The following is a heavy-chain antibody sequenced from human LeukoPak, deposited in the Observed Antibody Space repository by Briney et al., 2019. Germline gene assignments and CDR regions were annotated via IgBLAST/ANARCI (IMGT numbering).Heavy chain of an antibody. CDR2: ISGSGGST. D-gene: IGHD3-10*01. CDR1: GFTFSNYA. CDR3: ALGGPRSYYPFNY. J-gene: IGHJ4*02. Sequence: GGSLRLSCAASGFTFSNYAMSWVRQAPGKGLEWVSAISGSGGSTYYADSVKGRFTISRDNSKNTLHLQMNSLRAEDTAVYYCALGGPRSYYPFNYWGQGTLVTVSS. V-gene: IGHV3-23*01.